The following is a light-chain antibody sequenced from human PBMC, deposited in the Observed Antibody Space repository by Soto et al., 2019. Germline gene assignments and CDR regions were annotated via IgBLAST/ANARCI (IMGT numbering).Light chain of an antibody. CDR2: EVS. CDR3: CSYAGSSTWV. CDR1: SSDVGGYNY. Sequence: QSVLTQPASVSGSPGQSITISCTGSSSDVGGYNYVSWYQQHPGKAPKLMIYEVSNRPSGISNRFSGSKSGNTASLTLSGLQAEDEADYYCCSYAGSSTWVFGGGTKLTVL. V-gene: IGLV2-14*01. J-gene: IGLJ3*02.